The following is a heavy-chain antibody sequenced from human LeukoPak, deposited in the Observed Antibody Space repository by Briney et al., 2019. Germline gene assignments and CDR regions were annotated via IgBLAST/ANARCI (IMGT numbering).Heavy chain of an antibody. D-gene: IGHD5-24*01. CDR3: SRDLRGRDDC. CDR1: GFPFSSYW. J-gene: IGHJ4*02. V-gene: IGHV3-74*01. Sequence: GGSLRLSCAASGFPFSSYWMHWVRQAPGKGLVWVSRINNGGSVTDYADSVKGRFTISRDNAKNTLYLQMNTLRVEDTAVYYCSRDLRGRDDCWGQGSLVTVSS. CDR2: INNGGSVT.